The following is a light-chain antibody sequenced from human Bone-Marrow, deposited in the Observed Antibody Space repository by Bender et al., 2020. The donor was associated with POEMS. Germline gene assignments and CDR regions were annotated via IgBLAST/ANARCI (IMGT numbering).Light chain of an antibody. CDR2: SSH. CDR1: SSNIGRKF. J-gene: IGLJ3*02. CDR3: CSYAGTTTHWV. Sequence: QSALTQAPSASGTPGQRITISCSGTSSNIGRKFVYWYQHLPGTAPKLLIYSSHRRPSEVPDRFSGSRSGTSASLAISGLQAEDEADYYCCSYAGTTTHWVFGGGTKLTVL. V-gene: IGLV1-44*01.